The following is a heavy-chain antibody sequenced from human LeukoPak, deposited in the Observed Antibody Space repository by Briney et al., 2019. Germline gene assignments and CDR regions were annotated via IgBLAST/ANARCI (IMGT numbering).Heavy chain of an antibody. CDR3: ARAYYYDSSGYYRYYFDY. V-gene: IGHV1-46*01. D-gene: IGHD3-22*01. Sequence: SVKVSCKASGYTFTSYYMHWVRQAPGQGLEWMGIINPSGGSTSYTQKFQGRVTMTRDTSTSTVYMDLSSLRSEDTAVYYCARAYYYDSSGYYRYYFDYWGQGTLVSASS. J-gene: IGHJ4*02. CDR2: INPSGGST. CDR1: GYTFTSYY.